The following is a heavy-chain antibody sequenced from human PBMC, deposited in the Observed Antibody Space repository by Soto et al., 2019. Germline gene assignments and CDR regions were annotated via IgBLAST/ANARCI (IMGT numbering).Heavy chain of an antibody. V-gene: IGHV3-30-3*01. Sequence: GGTLRLSCAAPGFTFSIYALHWVRQGPGKGLEWVSVMSPNGNNQYYADSVKGRFTISRDTSKSNLYLQMTSLRPDATAVYYCSTGAHFYQETTRYWGQGTLVTVSS. CDR3: STGAHFYQETTRY. CDR1: GFTFSIYA. J-gene: IGHJ4*02. D-gene: IGHD2-2*01. CDR2: MSPNGNNQ.